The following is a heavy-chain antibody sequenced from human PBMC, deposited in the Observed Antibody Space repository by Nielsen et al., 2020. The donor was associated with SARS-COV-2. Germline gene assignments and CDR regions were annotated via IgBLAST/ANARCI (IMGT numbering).Heavy chain of an antibody. CDR2: IYYSGST. CDR3: VSSAEYFQH. J-gene: IGHJ1*01. D-gene: IGHD6-13*01. V-gene: IGHV4-31*03. Sequence: LRLSCTVSGGSISPGGYSWSWIRQHQGKGLEWIGYIYYSGSTYYNPSLKSRVTISVDTSKNQFSLKLSSVAAADTAVYYWVSSAEYFQHWGQGTLVTVSS. CDR1: GGSISPGGYS.